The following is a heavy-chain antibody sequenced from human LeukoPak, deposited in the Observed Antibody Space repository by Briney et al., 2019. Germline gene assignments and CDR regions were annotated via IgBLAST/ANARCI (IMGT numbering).Heavy chain of an antibody. J-gene: IGHJ4*02. CDR3: GGGFVGDTDY. D-gene: IGHD3-16*01. CDR1: GGSISSYY. V-gene: IGHV4-59*01. CDR2: IYYSGST. Sequence: SETLSLTCTVSGGSISSYYWSWIRQPPGKGLEWIGYIYYSGSTNYNPSRKGRLTISVATKKNQFSLQLGSVIAAAAVVYYWGGGFVGDTDYWGQGTLVTVSS.